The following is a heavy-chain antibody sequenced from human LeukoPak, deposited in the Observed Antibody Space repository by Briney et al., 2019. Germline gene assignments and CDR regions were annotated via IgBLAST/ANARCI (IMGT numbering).Heavy chain of an antibody. CDR3: AAHVLSYYYDSSGPSDY. D-gene: IGHD3-22*01. V-gene: IGHV1-2*02. CDR1: GYTFTGYY. CDR2: INPNSGGT. J-gene: IGHJ4*02. Sequence: ALVKVSCKASGYTFTGYYMHWVRQAPGQGLEWMGWINPNSGGTNYAQKLQGRVTMTTDTSTSTAYMELRSLRSDDTAVYYCAAHVLSYYYDSSGPSDYWGQGTLVTVSS.